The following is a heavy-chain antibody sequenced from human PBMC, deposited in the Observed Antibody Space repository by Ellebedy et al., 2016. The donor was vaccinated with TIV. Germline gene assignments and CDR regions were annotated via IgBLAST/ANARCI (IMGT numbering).Heavy chain of an antibody. CDR3: ARHPQNVYFRP. D-gene: IGHD3-9*01. Sequence: MPGGSLRLSCTVSGSSISGGYYWGWIRQPPGRGLEWIGSMYHSGSTYYSPSLKSRVTISVDTSKNQLSLRLSSVTAADTAMYYCARHPQNVYFRPWGQGTLVTVSS. V-gene: IGHV4-38-2*02. CDR1: GSSISGGYY. CDR2: MYHSGST. J-gene: IGHJ4*02.